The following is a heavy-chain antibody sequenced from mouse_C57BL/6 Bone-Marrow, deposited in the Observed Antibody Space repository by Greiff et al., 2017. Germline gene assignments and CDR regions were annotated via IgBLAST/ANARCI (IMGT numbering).Heavy chain of an antibody. D-gene: IGHD1-1*01. V-gene: IGHV1-62-2*01. CDR3: ARHEGLRFWFAY. CDR2: FYPGSGSI. Sequence: VQLQQSGAELVKPGASVKLSCKASGYTFTEYTIHWVKQRSGQGLEWIGWFYPGSGSIKYNEKFKDKATLTADTSSSPVYMELRRLSSDGSAVYFCARHEGLRFWFAYWGQGTLVTVSA. CDR1: GYTFTEYT. J-gene: IGHJ3*01.